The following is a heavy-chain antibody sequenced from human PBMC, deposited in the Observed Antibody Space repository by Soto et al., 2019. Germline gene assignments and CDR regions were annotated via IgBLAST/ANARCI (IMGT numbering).Heavy chain of an antibody. CDR1: GFTFSSYA. Sequence: GGSLRLSCAASGFTFSSYAMSWVRQAPGKGLEWVSAISGSGGSTYYADSVKGRFTISRDSSKNTLYLQMNSLRAEDTAVYYCANNLGENQYVDYWGQGTLVTVSS. V-gene: IGHV3-23*01. D-gene: IGHD4-17*01. CDR3: ANNLGENQYVDY. CDR2: ISGSGGST. J-gene: IGHJ4*02.